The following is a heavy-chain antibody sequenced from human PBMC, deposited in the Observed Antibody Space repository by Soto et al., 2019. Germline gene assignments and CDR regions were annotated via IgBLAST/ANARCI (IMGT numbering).Heavy chain of an antibody. CDR1: GFTFSSYG. D-gene: IGHD3-10*01. V-gene: IGHV3-33*01. CDR3: ARDPYFSWPNWFDP. J-gene: IGHJ5*02. CDR2: IWYDGNNR. Sequence: GGSLRLSCAASGFTFSSYGMHWVRQAPGKGLEWVAFIWYDGNNRYYADSVKGRFTISRDNSKNTLYLQMNNLRAEDTAVYYCARDPYFSWPNWFDPWGQGTLVTVSS.